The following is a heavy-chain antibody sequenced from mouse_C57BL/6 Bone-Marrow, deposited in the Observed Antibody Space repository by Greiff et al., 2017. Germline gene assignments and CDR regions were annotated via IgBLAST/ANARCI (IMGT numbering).Heavy chain of an antibody. CDR3: TPLLWLWVDY. D-gene: IGHD2-9*01. CDR2: IYPGNSDT. V-gene: IGHV1-5*01. J-gene: IGHJ2*01. CDR1: GYTFTSYW. Sequence: EVLLLQPGTVLVRPGASVKMSCKTSGYTFTSYWMHWVKQRPGQGLEWIGDIYPGNSDTNYNQKFKGKATLTAVTSASTAYMELSSLTTEDSAVYYYTPLLWLWVDYWGQGTTLTVSS.